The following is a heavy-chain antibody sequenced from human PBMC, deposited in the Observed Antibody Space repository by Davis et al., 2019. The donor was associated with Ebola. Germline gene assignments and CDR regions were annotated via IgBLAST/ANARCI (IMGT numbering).Heavy chain of an antibody. CDR2: IYYSGST. D-gene: IGHD4-17*01. J-gene: IGHJ4*02. CDR1: GGSISSYY. CDR3: ARRGYGDYYFDC. Sequence: MPSETLSLTCTVSGGSISSYYWSWIRQPLGKGLEWIGYIYYSGSTNYNPSLKSRVTISVDTSKNQFSLKLNSVTAADTAVYYCARRGYGDYYFDCWGQGTLVTVSS. V-gene: IGHV4-59*08.